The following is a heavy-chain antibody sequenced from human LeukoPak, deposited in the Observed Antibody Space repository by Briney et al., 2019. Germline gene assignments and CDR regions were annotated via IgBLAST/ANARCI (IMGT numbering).Heavy chain of an antibody. V-gene: IGHV3-48*03. CDR1: GFTFSSYA. CDR3: AREDDSSGYYYGIFDY. CDR2: ISSSGSTI. J-gene: IGHJ4*02. Sequence: GGSLRRSCAASGFTFSSYAMSWVRQAPGKGLEWVSYISSSGSTIYYADSVKGRFTISRDNAKNSLYLQMNSLRAEDTAVYYCAREDDSSGYYYGIFDYWGQGTLVTVSS. D-gene: IGHD3-22*01.